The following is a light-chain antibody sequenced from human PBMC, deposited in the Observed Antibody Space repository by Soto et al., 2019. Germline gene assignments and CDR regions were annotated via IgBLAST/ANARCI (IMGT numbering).Light chain of an antibody. J-gene: IGKJ1*01. CDR2: VAS. CDR3: QQYGSSPWT. Sequence: VLPRETATLSSSPGEIATISYRPSQSISSSYLAWYQHNLGQAPRLLIYVASRRATGIPERFRGTGSGTDCTLSICRVEPEDLAVYFCQQYGSSPWTFDQGTKVDIK. CDR1: QSISSSY. V-gene: IGKV3-20*01.